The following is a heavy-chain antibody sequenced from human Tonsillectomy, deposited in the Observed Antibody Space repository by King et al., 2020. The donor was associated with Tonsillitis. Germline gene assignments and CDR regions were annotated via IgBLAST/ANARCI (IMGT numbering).Heavy chain of an antibody. D-gene: IGHD3-22*01. CDR3: AKTNAKDYYESSGYFYYFGMDV. J-gene: IGHJ6*02. CDR1: GFTFDDYA. CDR2: ISWDGGST. V-gene: IGHV3-43D*03. Sequence: VQLVESGGVVVQPGGSLRLSCAASGFTFDDYAMHWVRQAPGKGLEWVSLISWDGGSTYYADSVKGRFTISRDNSKNSLYLQMNSLRAEDTALYYCAKTNAKDYYESSGYFYYFGMDVWGQGTTVTVSS.